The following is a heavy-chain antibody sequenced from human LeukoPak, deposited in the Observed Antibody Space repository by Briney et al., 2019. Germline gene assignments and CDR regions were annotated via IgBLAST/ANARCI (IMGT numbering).Heavy chain of an antibody. V-gene: IGHV3-23*01. CDR3: AKDTSIGKYSTNGVCSAFDY. J-gene: IGHJ4*02. CDR1: GFTFSGYA. D-gene: IGHD2-8*01. CDR2: ISDSGDYT. Sequence: GGSLRLSCAGSGFTFSGYAMSWVRQAPGQGLEWVSVISDSGDYTSYADSVRGRFTISRDNSRNTLYLQMISLRPEDRAASYCAKDTSIGKYSTNGVCSAFDYWGQGTLVTVSS.